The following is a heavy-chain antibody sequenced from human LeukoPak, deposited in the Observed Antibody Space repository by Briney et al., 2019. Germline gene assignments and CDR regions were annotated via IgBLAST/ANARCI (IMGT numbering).Heavy chain of an antibody. CDR3: ARYVTGYSYGTD. V-gene: IGHV1-18*01. CDR1: GYTFINYG. CDR2: ISGYNANT. D-gene: IGHD5-18*01. J-gene: IGHJ4*02. Sequence: PVASVKVSCKASGYTFINYGISWVRQAPGQGPERMGWISGYNANTNYAQKFQGRVTMTTDTSTSTAYMELRSLRSDDTAVYYCARYVTGYSYGTDWGQGTLVTVSS.